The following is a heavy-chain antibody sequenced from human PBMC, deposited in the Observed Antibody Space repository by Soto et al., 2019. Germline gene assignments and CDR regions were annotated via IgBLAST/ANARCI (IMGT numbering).Heavy chain of an antibody. Sequence: PGGSLRLSCAASGFTFSDHYMDWVRQAPGKGLEWVGRIRNKVNSYSTEYAASVKGRFIISRDDSKNSLYLQLNSLKTEDTAVYYCARGNLYYFDYWGQGTLVTVSS. CDR1: GFTFSDHY. V-gene: IGHV3-72*01. CDR3: ARGNLYYFDY. CDR2: IRNKVNSYST. J-gene: IGHJ4*02.